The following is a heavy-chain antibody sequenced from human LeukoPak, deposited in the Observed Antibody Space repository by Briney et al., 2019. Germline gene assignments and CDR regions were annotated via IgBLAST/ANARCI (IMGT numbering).Heavy chain of an antibody. J-gene: IGHJ4*02. CDR1: GYTFTSYD. V-gene: IGHV1-8*01. CDR3: ARVDWDGYKYYFDY. Sequence: ASVKVSCKASGYTFTSYDINWVRQATGQGLEWMGWMNPNSGNTGYAQKFQGRVTMTRNTSISTAYMELSSLRSEDTAVYYCARVDWDGYKYYFDYWGQGTLVTVSS. D-gene: IGHD5-24*01. CDR2: MNPNSGNT.